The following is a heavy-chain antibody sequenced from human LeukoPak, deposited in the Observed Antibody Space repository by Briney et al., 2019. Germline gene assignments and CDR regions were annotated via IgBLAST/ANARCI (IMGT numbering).Heavy chain of an antibody. CDR2: IYYSGST. CDR1: GGSISSGDYY. V-gene: IGHV4-30-4*01. D-gene: IGHD3-22*01. J-gene: IGHJ4*02. Sequence: PSETLSLTCTVSGGSISSGDYYWSWIRQPPGKGLEGIGNIYYSGSTYYNPSLKSRVTISVDTSKNQFSLKLSSVTAADTAVYYCARSRPYYYDSSGYYQNWGQGTLATVSS. CDR3: ARSRPYYYDSSGYYQN.